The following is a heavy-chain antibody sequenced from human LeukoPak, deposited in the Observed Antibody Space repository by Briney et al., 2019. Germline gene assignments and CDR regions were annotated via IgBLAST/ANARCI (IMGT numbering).Heavy chain of an antibody. CDR1: GRSISNYY. J-gene: IGHJ4*02. CDR3: ARGRYDILTGYWVDF. V-gene: IGHV4-59*07. Sequence: SDTLSLTCTVCGRSISNYYWSWVRQPPGKGLEWVGYIYNSGNTNYNPSLKSRITISVDTSKKQFYLKLSAVTAADTAVYYCARGRYDILTGYWVDFWGQGTLVTVSS. D-gene: IGHD3-9*01. CDR2: IYNSGNT.